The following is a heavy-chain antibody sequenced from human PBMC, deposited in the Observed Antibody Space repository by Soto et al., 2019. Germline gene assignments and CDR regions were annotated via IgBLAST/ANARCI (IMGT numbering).Heavy chain of an antibody. J-gene: IGHJ4*02. CDR1: GYTFTSYD. CDR3: ARSTNDYGDRH. CDR2: MNPNSGNT. V-gene: IGHV1-8*01. D-gene: IGHD4-17*01. Sequence: QVQLVQSGAEVKKPGASVKVSCEASGYTFTSYDINWVRQATGQGLEWMGWMNPNSGNTGYAQRFQGRVTMTRNTSISTAYMERSSLSSEDTAVYYCARSTNDYGDRHWGQGTLVTVSS.